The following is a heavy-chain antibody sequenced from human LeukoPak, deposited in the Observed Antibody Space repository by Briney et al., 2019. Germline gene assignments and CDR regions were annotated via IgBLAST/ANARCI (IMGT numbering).Heavy chain of an antibody. CDR2: IYTSGST. CDR3: ARVTTGGYYNY. V-gene: IGHV4-61*02. Sequence: PSETLSLTCSVSGGSINSGSYYWGWIRQPAGKGLEWIGRIYTSGSTNYNPSLKSRVTMSFDASNNQFSLRLSSVTAADTAVYYCARVTTGGYYNYWGQGTLVTVSS. CDR1: GGSINSGSYY. D-gene: IGHD3-22*01. J-gene: IGHJ4*02.